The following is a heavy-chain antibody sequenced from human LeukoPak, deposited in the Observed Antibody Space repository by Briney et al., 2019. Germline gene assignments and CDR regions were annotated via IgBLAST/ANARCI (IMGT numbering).Heavy chain of an antibody. Sequence: SETLSLTCTVSGGSISSSRYYWGWVRQPPGKGLEWIGSIYYSGSTYYNPSLKSRVTISVDTSKTPFSLKLSSVTAADTAMYYCARDQKRRDGYKTRPSDAFDIWGQGTMVTVSS. CDR1: GGSISSSRYY. CDR3: ARDQKRRDGYKTRPSDAFDI. V-gene: IGHV4-39*02. J-gene: IGHJ3*02. CDR2: IYYSGST. D-gene: IGHD5-24*01.